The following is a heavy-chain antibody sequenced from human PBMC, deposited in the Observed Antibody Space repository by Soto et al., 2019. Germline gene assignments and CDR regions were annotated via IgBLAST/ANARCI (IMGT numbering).Heavy chain of an antibody. D-gene: IGHD5-18*01. CDR2: IIPIFGTA. J-gene: IGHJ6*02. CDR3: ASAVDTAMVFPLYYYYGMDV. Sequence: SSVKVSCKASGGTFSSYAISWVRQAPGQGLEWMGGIIPIFGTANYAQKFQGRVTITADESTSTAYMELSSLRSEDTAVYYCASAVDTAMVFPLYYYYGMDVWGQGTTVTVSS. CDR1: GGTFSSYA. V-gene: IGHV1-69*13.